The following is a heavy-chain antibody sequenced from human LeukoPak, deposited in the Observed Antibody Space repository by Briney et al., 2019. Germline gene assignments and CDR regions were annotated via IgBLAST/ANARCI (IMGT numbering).Heavy chain of an antibody. Sequence: PGESLKISCKGSGYSFTSYWISWVRQMPGKGPEWRGRIDPSDSYTNYSPSFQGHVTISADKSISTAYLQWSSLKASDTAMYYCARLYYYDSSGYHRDAFDIWGQGTMVTVSS. J-gene: IGHJ3*02. CDR3: ARLYYYDSSGYHRDAFDI. D-gene: IGHD3-22*01. V-gene: IGHV5-10-1*01. CDR2: IDPSDSYT. CDR1: GYSFTSYW.